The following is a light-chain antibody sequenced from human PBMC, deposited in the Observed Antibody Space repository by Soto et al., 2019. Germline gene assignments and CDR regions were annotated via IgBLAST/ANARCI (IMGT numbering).Light chain of an antibody. V-gene: IGKV3-11*01. Sequence: EIVLTPSPATLALSPGERDTLSCRASQSVSSYLAWYQQKPGQAPRLLIYDASNRATGIPARFSGSGSGTDFTLIISSLVPEDFAVYYCQQRSNWPWTFGQGTKV. CDR1: QSVSSY. CDR2: DAS. J-gene: IGKJ1*01. CDR3: QQRSNWPWT.